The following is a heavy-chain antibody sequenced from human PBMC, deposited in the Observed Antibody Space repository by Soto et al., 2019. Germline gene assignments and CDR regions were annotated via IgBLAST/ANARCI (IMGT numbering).Heavy chain of an antibody. V-gene: IGHV4-31*03. Sequence: QVQLQESGPGLVKPSQTLALTCTVSGASISSGGHYWTWIRQHPGKGLEWIGYIYYTGSTFYNPSLENRVTISVDTSRNQFSLRLSSVTAADTAVYYCARDSYSTHWSSFYGMNVWGQGTTVTVSS. J-gene: IGHJ6*02. CDR1: GASISSGGHY. D-gene: IGHD6-13*01. CDR2: IYYTGST. CDR3: ARDSYSTHWSSFYGMNV.